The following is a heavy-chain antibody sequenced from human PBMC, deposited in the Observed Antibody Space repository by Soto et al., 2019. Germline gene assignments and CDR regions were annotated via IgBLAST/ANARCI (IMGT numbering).Heavy chain of an antibody. CDR1: GGSISTGGYY. CDR2: IYHSGSA. V-gene: IGHV4-31*03. J-gene: IGHJ2*01. D-gene: IGHD2-15*01. Sequence: QVQLQESGPGLVKPSQTLSLTCNVSGGSISTGGYYWSWIRQLPGMGLEWIGFIYHSGSAEYNPSLRGRGSMSVDTSKNQFSLKLNSVTAADTAVYYCALTQRGYCSGGNCYNWHFDLWGRGTLVTVSS. CDR3: ALTQRGYCSGGNCYNWHFDL.